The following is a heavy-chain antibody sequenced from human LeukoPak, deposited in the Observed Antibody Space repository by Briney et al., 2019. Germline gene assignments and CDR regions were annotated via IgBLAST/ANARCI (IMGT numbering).Heavy chain of an antibody. Sequence: SETLSLTCAVYGGSFSGYYWSWIRQPPGKGLGRIGEINHSGSTNYNPSLKSRVTISVDTSKNQFSLKLSSVTAADTAVYYCARKMGWNYYGSGSYYDSPGNFDYWGQGTLVTVSS. J-gene: IGHJ4*02. CDR2: INHSGST. CDR3: ARKMGWNYYGSGSYYDSPGNFDY. D-gene: IGHD3-10*01. V-gene: IGHV4-34*01. CDR1: GGSFSGYY.